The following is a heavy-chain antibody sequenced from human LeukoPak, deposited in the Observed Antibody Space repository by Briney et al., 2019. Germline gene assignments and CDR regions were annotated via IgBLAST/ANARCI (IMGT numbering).Heavy chain of an antibody. CDR1: GGSISSYY. Sequence: SETLSLTCTVSGGSISSYYWSWIRQPPGKGLEWIGYIYYSGSTNYNPSLKSRVTISVDTSKNQFSLKLSSVTAADTAVYYCARDRGKVLRFLGWRFYHYMDVSGKGTTVTVSS. J-gene: IGHJ6*03. CDR2: IYYSGST. V-gene: IGHV4-59*01. CDR3: ARDRGKVLRFLGWRFYHYMDV. D-gene: IGHD3-3*01.